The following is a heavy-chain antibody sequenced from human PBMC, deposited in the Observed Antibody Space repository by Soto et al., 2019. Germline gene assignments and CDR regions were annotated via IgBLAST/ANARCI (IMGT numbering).Heavy chain of an antibody. CDR1: GGTFSSYA. Sequence: GASVKVSCKASGGTFSSYAISWVRQAPGRGLEWMGGIIPIFGTANYAQKFQGRVTITADESTSTAYMELSSLRSEDTAVYYCARDHYGDYSTWFDPWGQGTLVTVSS. V-gene: IGHV1-69*13. D-gene: IGHD4-17*01. J-gene: IGHJ5*02. CDR3: ARDHYGDYSTWFDP. CDR2: IIPIFGTA.